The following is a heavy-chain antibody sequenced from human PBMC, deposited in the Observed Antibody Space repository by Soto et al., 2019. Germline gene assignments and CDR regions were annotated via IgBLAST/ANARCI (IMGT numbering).Heavy chain of an antibody. Sequence: EVQLLESGGGLVQPGGSLRLSCAASGFTFSSYAMSWVRQAPGKGLEWDSAITASGDTTYYADSVKGRFTISRDNSKSTVYLLINSLTADDTAVYYCTKVRPLTDWTRTSCLGAFDTWGQGTMVTVSS. V-gene: IGHV3-23*01. J-gene: IGHJ3*02. CDR3: TKVRPLTDWTRTSCLGAFDT. CDR1: GFTFSSYA. D-gene: IGHD2-2*01. CDR2: ITASGDTT.